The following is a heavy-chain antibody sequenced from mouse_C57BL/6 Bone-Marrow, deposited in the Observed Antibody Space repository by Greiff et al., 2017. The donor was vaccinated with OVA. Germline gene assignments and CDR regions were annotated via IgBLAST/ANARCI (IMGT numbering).Heavy chain of an antibody. J-gene: IGHJ2*01. Sequence: EVHLVESEGGLVQPGSSMKLSCTASGFTFSDYYMAWVRQVPEKGLEWVSNINYDGSSTYYLDSLKSRFIISKDNAKNILYLQMSSLKSEDTATYYCARLRATLYYFDYWGKGTTLTVSS. D-gene: IGHD6-1*01. CDR1: GFTFSDYY. V-gene: IGHV5-16*01. CDR3: ARLRATLYYFDY. CDR2: INYDGSST.